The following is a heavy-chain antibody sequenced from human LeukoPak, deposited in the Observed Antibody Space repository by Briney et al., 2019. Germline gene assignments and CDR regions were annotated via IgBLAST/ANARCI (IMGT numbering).Heavy chain of an antibody. D-gene: IGHD1-26*01. CDR2: ISSTSTYI. J-gene: IGHJ4*02. V-gene: IGHV3-21*06. CDR3: ARIIGISGTYPTDY. Sequence: GGSLRLSCAASGFTFCTYSMNWVRQAPGKGLEWVSSISSTSTYIYYADSMKGRFIISRDNARNSLYLEMNSLRAEDTAVYYCARIIGISGTYPTDYWGQGTLVTVSS. CDR1: GFTFCTYS.